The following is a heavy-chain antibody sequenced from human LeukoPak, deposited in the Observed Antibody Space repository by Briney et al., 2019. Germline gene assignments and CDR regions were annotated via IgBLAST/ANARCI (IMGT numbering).Heavy chain of an antibody. CDR1: GGSFSGYY. D-gene: IGHD6-13*01. Sequence: SETLSLTCAVYGGSFSGYYWSWIRQPPGKGLEWIGEINHSGSTNYNPSLKSRVTISVDTSKNQFSLKLSSVTAADTAVYYCARGPGIAAAGKGWFDPWGQGTLVTVSS. CDR3: ARGPGIAAAGKGWFDP. CDR2: INHSGST. V-gene: IGHV4-34*01. J-gene: IGHJ5*02.